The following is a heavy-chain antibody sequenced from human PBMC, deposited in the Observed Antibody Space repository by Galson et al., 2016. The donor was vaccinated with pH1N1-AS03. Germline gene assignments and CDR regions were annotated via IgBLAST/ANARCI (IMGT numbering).Heavy chain of an antibody. Sequence: SLRLSCATSGFTFSSYAMFWFRQAPGKGLEWVSSISGSGISTYYADSVKGRSTISRDNSRNTVYLQMNSLRVEDTATYYCAKDQSHSIPLSGALSWGQGTLVTVSS. J-gene: IGHJ5*02. CDR2: ISGSGIST. CDR1: GFTFSSYA. D-gene: IGHD6-19*01. CDR3: AKDQSHSIPLSGALS. V-gene: IGHV3-23*01.